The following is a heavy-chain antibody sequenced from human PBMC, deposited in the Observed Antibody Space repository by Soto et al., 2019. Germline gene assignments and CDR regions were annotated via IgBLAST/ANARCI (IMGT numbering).Heavy chain of an antibody. CDR1: GFTFSSYS. V-gene: IGHV3-21*01. CDR2: ISSSSSYI. Sequence: GGSLRLSCAASGFTFSSYSMNWVRQAPGKGLEWVSSISSSSSYIYYADSVKGRFTISRDNAKNSLYLQMNSLRAEDTAVYYCARTESYYDSSGYHHIFDYWGQGTLVTVSS. D-gene: IGHD3-22*01. CDR3: ARTESYYDSSGYHHIFDY. J-gene: IGHJ4*02.